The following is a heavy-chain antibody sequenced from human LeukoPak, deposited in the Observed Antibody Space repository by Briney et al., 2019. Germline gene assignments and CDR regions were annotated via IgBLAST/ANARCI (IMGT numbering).Heavy chain of an antibody. J-gene: IGHJ4*02. CDR2: IYTSGST. Sequence: SETLSLTCTVSGGSISSYYWSWIRQPAGKGLEWIGRIYTSGSTNYNPSLKSRVTMSVDTSKNQFSLKLSSVTAADTAVYYCAREGIGSWLQFCDYWGQGTLVTVSS. CDR3: AREGIGSWLQFCDY. V-gene: IGHV4-4*07. CDR1: GGSISSYY. D-gene: IGHD5-24*01.